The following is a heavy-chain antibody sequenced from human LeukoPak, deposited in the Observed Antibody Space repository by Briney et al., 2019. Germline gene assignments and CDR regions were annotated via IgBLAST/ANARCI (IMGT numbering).Heavy chain of an antibody. CDR3: ARPVPYGGTTIDSDAFDV. V-gene: IGHV4-39*01. CDR2: IFYSGDT. Sequence: SETLSLTCTVSGGSISSNSHYWGCIRQPPGKGLEWIGSIFYSGDTYYNPPLKSRVIISVDTSNNQFSLKVTSVTAADTAVYYCARPVPYGGTTIDSDAFDVWGQGTKVTVSS. CDR1: GGSISSNSHY. D-gene: IGHD4-23*01. J-gene: IGHJ3*01.